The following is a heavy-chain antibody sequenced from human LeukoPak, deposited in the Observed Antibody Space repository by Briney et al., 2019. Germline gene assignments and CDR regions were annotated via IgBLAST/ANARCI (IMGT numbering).Heavy chain of an antibody. CDR2: IYYSGST. CDR1: GGSISSSSYY. D-gene: IGHD2-2*01. J-gene: IGHJ4*02. Sequence: PSETLSLTCTVSGGSISSSSYYWGWIRQPPGTGLEWIGSIYYSGSTYYNPSLKSRVTISVDTSKNQFSLKLSSVTAADTAVYYCARGGGVGQRKIDYWGQGTLVTVSS. V-gene: IGHV4-39*07. CDR3: ARGGGVGQRKIDY.